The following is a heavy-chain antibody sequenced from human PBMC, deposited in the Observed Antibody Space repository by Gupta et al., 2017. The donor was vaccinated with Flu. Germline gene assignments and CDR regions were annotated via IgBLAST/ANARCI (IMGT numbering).Heavy chain of an antibody. V-gene: IGHV4-30-4*01. Sequence: QVQLQESGPGLVKPSQTVSLTCTVSGGSITTTDYYWSWIRQPPGKGLEWIGYIYNSVITYYNPSLQSRASISLDTSKNQFSLRLTSVTATDTAVYYCARERGGITPYIDYWGPGTLVTVSS. J-gene: IGHJ4*02. D-gene: IGHD3-16*01. CDR3: ARERGGITPYIDY. CDR2: IYNSVIT. CDR1: GGSITTTDYY.